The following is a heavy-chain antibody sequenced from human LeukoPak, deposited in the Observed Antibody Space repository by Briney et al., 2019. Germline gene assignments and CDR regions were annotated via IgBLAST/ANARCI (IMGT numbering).Heavy chain of an antibody. CDR1: GFTFSSYG. D-gene: IGHD3-10*01. CDR3: TTDATMVRGVDQFDP. J-gene: IGHJ5*02. CDR2: ISYDGSNK. V-gene: IGHV3-30*03. Sequence: GGSLRLSCAASGFTFSSYGMHWVRQAPGKGLEWVAVISYDGSNKYYADSVKGRFTISRDNSKNTLYLQMNSLRAEDTAVYYCTTDATMVRGVDQFDPWGQGTLVTVSS.